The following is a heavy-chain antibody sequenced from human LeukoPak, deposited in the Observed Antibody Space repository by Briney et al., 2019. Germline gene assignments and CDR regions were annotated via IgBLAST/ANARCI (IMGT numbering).Heavy chain of an antibody. D-gene: IGHD6-19*01. CDR3: ARVPVAVARTWGYYYYYMDV. CDR2: IYYSGST. V-gene: IGHV4-39*07. CDR1: GGSISSSSYY. J-gene: IGHJ6*03. Sequence: SETLSLTCTVSGGSISSSSYYWGWIRQPPGKGLEWIGSIYYSGSTYYNPSLKSRVTISVDTSKNQFSLKLSSVTAADTAVYYCARVPVAVARTWGYYYYYMDVWGKGTTVTVSS.